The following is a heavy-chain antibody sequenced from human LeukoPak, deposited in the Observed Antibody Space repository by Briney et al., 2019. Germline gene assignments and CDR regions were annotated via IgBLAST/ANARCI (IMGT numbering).Heavy chain of an antibody. CDR2: ISAYNGNT. D-gene: IGHD3-3*01. J-gene: IGHJ6*03. CDR3: ARAKDYDFWSAPREYYYYMDV. CDR1: GYTFTSCG. Sequence: ASVKVSCKASGYTFTSCGISWVRQAPGQGLEWMGWISAYNGNTNYAQKLQGRVTMTTDTSTSTAYMELRSLRSDDTAVYYCARAKDYDFWSAPREYYYYMDVWGKGTTVTVSS. V-gene: IGHV1-18*01.